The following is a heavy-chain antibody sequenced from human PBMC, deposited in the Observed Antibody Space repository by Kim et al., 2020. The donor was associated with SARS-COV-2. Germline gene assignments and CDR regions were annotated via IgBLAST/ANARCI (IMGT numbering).Heavy chain of an antibody. CDR3: ARETRITMVRGVYFPYFAY. Sequence: SQTLSLTCPISGDSVPSNSAAWNWIRQSPSRGLEWLGRTYYRSKWYNDYAVSVKSRITINPDTSKNQFSLQLNSVTPEDTAVYYCARETRITMVRGVYFPYFAYWGQGTLVTVSS. D-gene: IGHD3-10*01. CDR2: TYYRSKWYN. CDR1: GDSVPSNSAA. J-gene: IGHJ4*02. V-gene: IGHV6-1*01.